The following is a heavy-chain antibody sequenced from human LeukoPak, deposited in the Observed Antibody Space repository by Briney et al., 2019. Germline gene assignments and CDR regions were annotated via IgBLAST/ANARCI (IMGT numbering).Heavy chain of an antibody. V-gene: IGHV4-30-4*01. D-gene: IGHD3-22*01. CDR1: GGSISSGDYY. CDR2: IYYSGST. Sequence: PSQTLSLTCTVSGGSISSGDYYWSWIRQPPGKGLEWIGYIYYSGSTYHNPSLESRVTMSVDTSRNQFSLKLSSVDAADTAVYYCAKAGVRYFDSSGLYAFDFWGQGTTVTVSS. J-gene: IGHJ3*01. CDR3: AKAGVRYFDSSGLYAFDF.